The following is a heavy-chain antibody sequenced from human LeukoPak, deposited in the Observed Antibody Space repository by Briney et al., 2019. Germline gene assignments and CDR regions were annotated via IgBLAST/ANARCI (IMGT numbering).Heavy chain of an antibody. V-gene: IGHV3-30*02. CDR3: AKDLRPKDYIVLMVYAIGF. J-gene: IGHJ4*02. D-gene: IGHD2-8*01. CDR2: IRYDGSNK. CDR1: GFTFSSYG. Sequence: GGSLRLSCAASGFTFSSYGMHWVRQAPGKGLEWVAFIRYDGSNKYYADSVKGRFTISTDNSKNTLYLQMNSLRAEDTAVYYCAKDLRPKDYIVLMVYAIGFWGQGTLVTVSS.